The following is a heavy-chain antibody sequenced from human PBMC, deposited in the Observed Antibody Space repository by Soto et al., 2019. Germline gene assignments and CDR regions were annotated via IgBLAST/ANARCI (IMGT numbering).Heavy chain of an antibody. CDR1: GFTSSSHW. Sequence: PGGSLRLSCAASGFTSSSHWMYWVRQAPGKGLVWVSRINTDGSSAGYADSVKGRLTISRDNAKNTLYLQMDGLRAEDTAVYYCARGLGYCSSTSSYSIVDSWGQGTLVTVSS. CDR3: ARGLGYCSSTSSYSIVDS. V-gene: IGHV3-74*01. D-gene: IGHD2-2*01. J-gene: IGHJ5*01. CDR2: INTDGSSA.